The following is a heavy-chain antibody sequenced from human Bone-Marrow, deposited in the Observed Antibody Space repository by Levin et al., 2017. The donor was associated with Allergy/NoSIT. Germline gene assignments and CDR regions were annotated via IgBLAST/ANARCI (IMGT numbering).Heavy chain of an antibody. CDR2: VDHTGNI. CDR3: ARDADYGGSDVWFDA. Sequence: SSETLSLTCAVSGVSVKSFYWTWIRQPPGKGLEWIGSVDHTGNINYNPSLRGRVTISVDTTKNQVSLNLRSVIAADTAVYFCARDADYGGSDVWFDAWGQGTLVTVSS. J-gene: IGHJ5*02. V-gene: IGHV4-59*02. CDR1: GVSVKSFY. D-gene: IGHD4-23*01.